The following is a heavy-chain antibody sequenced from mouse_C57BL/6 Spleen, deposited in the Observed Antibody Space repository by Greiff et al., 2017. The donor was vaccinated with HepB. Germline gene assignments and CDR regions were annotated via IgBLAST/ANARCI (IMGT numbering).Heavy chain of an antibody. CDR2: ISDGGSYT. CDR1: GFTFSSYA. V-gene: IGHV5-4*01. D-gene: IGHD2-1*01. Sequence: EVQRVESGGGLVKPGGSLKLSCAASGFTFSSYAMSWVRQTPEKRLEWVATISDGGSYTYYPDNVKGRFTISRDNAKNNLYLQMSHLKSEDTAMYYCARIYYGNYGAMDYWGQGTSVTVSS. CDR3: ARIYYGNYGAMDY. J-gene: IGHJ4*01.